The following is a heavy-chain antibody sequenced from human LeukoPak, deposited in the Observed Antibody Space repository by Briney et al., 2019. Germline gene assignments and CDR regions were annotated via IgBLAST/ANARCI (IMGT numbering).Heavy chain of an antibody. D-gene: IGHD6-13*01. CDR1: GGTFSSYA. CDR2: IIPIFGTA. V-gene: IGHV1-69*05. CDR3: ARRGPEESGSSWRGRQTPIYYFDY. Sequence: SVKVSCKASGGTFSSYAISWVRQAPGQGLEWMGGIIPIFGTANYAQKFQGRVTITTDESTSTAYMELSSLRSEDTAVYYCARRGPEESGSSWRGRQTPIYYFDYWGQGTLVTVSS. J-gene: IGHJ4*02.